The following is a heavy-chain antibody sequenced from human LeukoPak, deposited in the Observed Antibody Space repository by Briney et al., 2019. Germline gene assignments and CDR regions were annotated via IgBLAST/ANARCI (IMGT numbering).Heavy chain of an antibody. V-gene: IGHV1-69*04. J-gene: IGHJ5*02. CDR1: GGTFSSYA. Sequence: SVKVSCKASGGTFSSYAISWVRQAPGQGLEWMGRIIPILGIANYAQKFQGRVTITADKSTSTAYMELSSLRSEDTAVYYCARAPTFLGGFDPWGQGTLVTVSS. D-gene: IGHD3-16*01. CDR3: ARAPTFLGGFDP. CDR2: IIPILGIA.